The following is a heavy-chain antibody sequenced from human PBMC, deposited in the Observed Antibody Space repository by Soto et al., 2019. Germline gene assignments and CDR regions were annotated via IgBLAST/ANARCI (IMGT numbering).Heavy chain of an antibody. CDR1: GYSFTSYW. V-gene: IGHV5-10-1*01. CDR3: ASSPRGYCSSTSCRELGNYYGMDV. Sequence: PGESLKLSCKGSGYSFTSYWISWVRQMPGKGLEWMGGIDPSDSYTNYSPSFQGHVTISADKSISTAYLQWSSLKASDTAMYYCASSPRGYCSSTSCRELGNYYGMDVWGQGTTVTVSS. J-gene: IGHJ6*02. D-gene: IGHD2-2*01. CDR2: IDPSDSYT.